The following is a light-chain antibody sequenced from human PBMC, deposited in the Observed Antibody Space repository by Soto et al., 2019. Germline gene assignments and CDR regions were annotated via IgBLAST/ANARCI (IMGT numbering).Light chain of an antibody. CDR3: QQYNSYSSIT. Sequence: AIRMTQSPSSFSASTGDRVTITCRASQGISSYLAWYQQKPGKAPKLLIYAASTLQSGVPSRFSGSGSGAEFTLTISSLQPDDFATYYCQQYNSYSSITFGQGTRL. V-gene: IGKV1-8*01. CDR1: QGISSY. CDR2: AAS. J-gene: IGKJ5*01.